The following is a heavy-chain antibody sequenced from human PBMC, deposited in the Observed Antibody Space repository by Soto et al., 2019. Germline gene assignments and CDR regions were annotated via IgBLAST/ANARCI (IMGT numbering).Heavy chain of an antibody. CDR1: GYTFTSYA. CDR2: INTNTGNP. D-gene: IGHD3-3*01. CDR3: ARDPTNRGFLEWLANAYYYYYGMDV. V-gene: IGHV7-4-1*01. Sequence: QVQLVQSGSELKKPGASVKVSCKASGYTFTSYAMNWVRQAPGQGLEWMGWINTNTGNPTYAQGFTGRFVFSLDTSVSTAYLQICSLKAEDTAVYYCARDPTNRGFLEWLANAYYYYYGMDVWGQGTTVTVSS. J-gene: IGHJ6*02.